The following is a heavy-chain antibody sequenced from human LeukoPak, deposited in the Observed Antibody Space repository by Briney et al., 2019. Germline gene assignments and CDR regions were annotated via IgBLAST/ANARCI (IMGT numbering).Heavy chain of an antibody. J-gene: IGHJ6*03. CDR2: VNPNSGGT. CDR1: GSTFTGYY. CDR3: ARVTYYYYYMDV. V-gene: IGHV1-2*02. Sequence: ASVKVSCKASGSTFTGYYMHWVRQAPGQGLEWMGWVNPNSGGTNYAQKFQGRVTMTRDTSISTAYMELSRLRSDDTAVYYCARVTYYYYYMDVWGKGTTVTVSS.